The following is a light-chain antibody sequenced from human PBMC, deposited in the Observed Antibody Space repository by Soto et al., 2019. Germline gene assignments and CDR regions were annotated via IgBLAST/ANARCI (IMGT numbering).Light chain of an antibody. CDR2: DTT. V-gene: IGLV7-46*01. Sequence: QAVVTQEPSLTMSPGGTVTLTCGSTTGAVTSDHYPYGFQQKPGQAPRTLIYDTTNKDSWTPARFSASLLGGKAALTLSGAQPEDEAEYYCLLYYSSGRVFGGGTKLTVL. J-gene: IGLJ3*02. CDR1: TGAVTSDHY. CDR3: LLYYSSGRV.